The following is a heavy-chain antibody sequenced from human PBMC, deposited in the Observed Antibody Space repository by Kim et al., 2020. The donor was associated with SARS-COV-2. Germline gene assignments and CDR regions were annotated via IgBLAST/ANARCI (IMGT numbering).Heavy chain of an antibody. D-gene: IGHD3-16*02. J-gene: IGHJ3*02. Sequence: SVKVSCKASGGTFSSYAISWVRQAPGQGLEWMGGIIPIFGTANYAQKFQGRVTITADESTSTAYMELSSLRSEDTAVYYCARSSVDYVWGSYRIDAFVIWGQGTLVTVSS. V-gene: IGHV1-69*13. CDR2: IIPIFGTA. CDR3: ARSSVDYVWGSYRIDAFVI. CDR1: GGTFSSYA.